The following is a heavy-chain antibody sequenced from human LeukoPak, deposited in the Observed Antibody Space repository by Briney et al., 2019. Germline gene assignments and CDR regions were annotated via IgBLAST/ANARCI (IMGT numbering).Heavy chain of an antibody. J-gene: IGHJ4*02. V-gene: IGHV3-7*03. CDR2: IKQDGSEK. Sequence: PGGSLRLSCAASGFTFSSAWMNWVRQAPGKGLEWVANIKQDGSEKYHVDSVKGRFTISRDNAKNSLYLQMNSLRAEDTAVYYCVSSVGAFASNWGQGTLVTVST. CDR3: VSSVGAFASN. CDR1: GFTFSSAW. D-gene: IGHD4/OR15-4a*01.